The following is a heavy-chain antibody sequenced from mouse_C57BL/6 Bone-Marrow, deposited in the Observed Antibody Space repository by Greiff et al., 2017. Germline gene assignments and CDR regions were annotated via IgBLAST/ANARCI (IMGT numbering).Heavy chain of an antibody. D-gene: IGHD2-3*01. CDR1: GFTFSDYG. CDR3: AREDCDGYLYFDV. V-gene: IGHV5-15*01. Sequence: EVQGVESGGGLVQPGGSLKLSCAASGFTFSDYGMAWVRQAPRKGPEWVACISNLAYSIYYADTVTGRFTISCENAKNALYLEMSSLRSEDTAMYYCAREDCDGYLYFDVCGTGTTVTVSS. CDR2: ISNLAYSI. J-gene: IGHJ1*03.